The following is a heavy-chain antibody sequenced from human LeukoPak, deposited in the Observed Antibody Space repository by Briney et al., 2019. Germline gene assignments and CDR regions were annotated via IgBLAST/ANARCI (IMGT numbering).Heavy chain of an antibody. Sequence: SETLSLTCTVSGGSISSYYWSWIRQPPVKGLEWIGYIYYSGSTNYNPSLKSRVTISVDTSKNQFSLKLSSVTAADTAVYYCARVGHYYDSSGSAFDIWGQGTMVTVSS. D-gene: IGHD3-22*01. CDR2: IYYSGST. V-gene: IGHV4-59*01. J-gene: IGHJ3*02. CDR3: ARVGHYYDSSGSAFDI. CDR1: GGSISSYY.